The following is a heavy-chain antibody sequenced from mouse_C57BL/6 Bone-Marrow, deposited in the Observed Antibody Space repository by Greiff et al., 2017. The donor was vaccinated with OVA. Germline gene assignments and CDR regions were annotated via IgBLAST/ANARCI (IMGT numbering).Heavy chain of an antibody. V-gene: IGHV1-18*01. CDR1: GYTFTDYN. D-gene: IGHD1-1*01. CDR2: INPNNGGT. CDR3: ARKTYYYGSSYGDAMDY. Sequence: VQLQQSGPELVKPGASVKIPCKASGYTFTDYNMDWVKQSHGKSLEWIGDINPNNGGTIYNQKFKGKATLTVDKSSSTAYMELRSLTSEDTAVYYCARKTYYYGSSYGDAMDYWGQGTSVTVSS. J-gene: IGHJ4*01.